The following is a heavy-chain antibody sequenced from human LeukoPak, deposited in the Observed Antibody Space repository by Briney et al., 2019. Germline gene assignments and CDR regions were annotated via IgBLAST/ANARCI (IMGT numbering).Heavy chain of an antibody. CDR3: ARDAFDTRSLDY. D-gene: IGHD3-22*01. V-gene: IGHV3-11*04. CDR1: GFTFSDYY. CDR2: ISSSGSTI. Sequence: KPGGSLRLSCAASGFTFSDYYMSWIRQAPGKGLEWVSYISSSGSTIYYADSVKGRFTISRDNAKNSLYLQMNSLRVEDTAVYYCARDAFDTRSLDYWGQGTLVTVSS. J-gene: IGHJ4*02.